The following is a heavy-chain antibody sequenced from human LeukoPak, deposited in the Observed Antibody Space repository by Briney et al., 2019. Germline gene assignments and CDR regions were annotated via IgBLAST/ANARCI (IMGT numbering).Heavy chain of an antibody. CDR1: GFTFDDYA. J-gene: IGHJ4*02. CDR3: ARDQQGEYFDY. V-gene: IGHV3-30*04. Sequence: GGSLRLSCAASGFTFDDYAMNWVRQVPGRGLEWVALISYDGISKYYADSVKGRFTISRDNSKNTLYLHMNSLRAEDTAVFYCARDQQGEYFDYWGQGTLVTVSS. CDR2: ISYDGISK. D-gene: IGHD3-10*01.